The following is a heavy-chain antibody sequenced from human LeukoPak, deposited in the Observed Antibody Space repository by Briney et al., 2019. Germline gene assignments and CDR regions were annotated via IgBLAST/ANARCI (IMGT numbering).Heavy chain of an antibody. Sequence: PSETLSLTCTVSGGSISSSSYYWGWIRQPPGRGREWIGSIYYSGTTYSHPSLKSRFTISVHTSKNQFSLNLSSVTAPDTAVYYCAKHGIRSHFDYWGQGTLVTVSS. V-gene: IGHV4-39*01. CDR1: GGSISSSSYY. D-gene: IGHD3-3*01. J-gene: IGHJ4*02. CDR3: AKHGIRSHFDY. CDR2: IYYSGTT.